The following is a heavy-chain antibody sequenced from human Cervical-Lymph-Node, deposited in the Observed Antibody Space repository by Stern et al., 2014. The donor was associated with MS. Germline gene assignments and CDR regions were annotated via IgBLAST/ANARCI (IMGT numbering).Heavy chain of an antibody. CDR2: IDPGDSDA. CDR1: GYNFATSW. Sequence: MQLVQSGAEVKKPGESLKISCKGSGYNFATSWIGWVRQKPGTGLEWMGIIDPGDSDARYSPSFQGQVTMSADKSTGTAFLQWNSLKASDTAMYYCARLSVGETIFDFWGQGTLVTVSS. J-gene: IGHJ4*02. D-gene: IGHD3-16*01. V-gene: IGHV5-51*01. CDR3: ARLSVGETIFDF.